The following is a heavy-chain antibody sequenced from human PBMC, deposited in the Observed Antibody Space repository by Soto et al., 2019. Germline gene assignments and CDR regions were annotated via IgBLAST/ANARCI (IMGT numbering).Heavy chain of an antibody. CDR3: ARQPNEYSSSSAWFDP. CDR1: GYSFTSYW. D-gene: IGHD6-6*01. Sequence: GESLKISCKGSGYSFTSYWIGWVRQMPGKGLEWMGIIYPGDSDTRYSPSFQGQVTISADKSISTAYLQWSSLKASDTAMYYCARQPNEYSSSSAWFDPWGQGTLVTVSS. J-gene: IGHJ5*02. CDR2: IYPGDSDT. V-gene: IGHV5-51*01.